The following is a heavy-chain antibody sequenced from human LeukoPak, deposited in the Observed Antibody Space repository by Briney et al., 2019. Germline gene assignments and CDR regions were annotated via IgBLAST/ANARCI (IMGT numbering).Heavy chain of an antibody. D-gene: IGHD3-9*01. J-gene: IGHJ4*02. V-gene: IGHV1-69*04. Sequence: SVKVSCKASGGTFSSYAISWVRQAPGQGLGWMGRIIPILGIANYAQKFQGRVTITADKSTSTAYMELSSLRSEDTAVYYCARSHYDILTGALDYWGQGTLVTVSS. CDR2: IIPILGIA. CDR3: ARSHYDILTGALDY. CDR1: GGTFSSYA.